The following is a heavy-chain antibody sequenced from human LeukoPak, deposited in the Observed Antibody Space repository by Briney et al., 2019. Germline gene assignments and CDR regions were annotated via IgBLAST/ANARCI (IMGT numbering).Heavy chain of an antibody. J-gene: IGHJ4*02. CDR1: GGSISSGDYY. D-gene: IGHD3-3*01. V-gene: IGHV4-30-4*08. CDR3: ARVDFWSDYFFDF. CDR2: IYYSRST. Sequence: SQTLSLTCTVSGGSISSGDYYWSWIRQPPGKGLEWIGYIYYSRSTYYNPSLKSRVTISVDTSKNQFSLKLSSVTAADTAVHYCARVDFWSDYFFDFWGQGTLVTVSS.